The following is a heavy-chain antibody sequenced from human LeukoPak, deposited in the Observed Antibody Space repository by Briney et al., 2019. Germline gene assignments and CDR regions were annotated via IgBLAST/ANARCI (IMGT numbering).Heavy chain of an antibody. V-gene: IGHV3-48*03. CDR3: ARDLSGAPMAAFFDY. CDR2: ISNSGTTM. CDR1: GFTLSSYE. Sequence: GGSLRLSCAASGFTLSSYEMNWVRQAPGKGLEWVSYISNSGTTMYYAHSVKGRFTISRDNAKNPLYLQMNSLRAEDTAVYYCARDLSGAPMAAFFDYWGQGTLVTVSS. J-gene: IGHJ4*02. D-gene: IGHD3-10*01.